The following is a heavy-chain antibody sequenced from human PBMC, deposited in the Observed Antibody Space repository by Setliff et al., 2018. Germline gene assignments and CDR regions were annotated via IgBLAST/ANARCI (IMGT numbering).Heavy chain of an antibody. J-gene: IGHJ5*02. CDR2: INTITGNP. CDR1: GYTFSSYA. V-gene: IGHV7-4-1*02. CDR3: ARDLGYCSRTSCHGDWFDP. D-gene: IGHD2-2*01. Sequence: ASVKVSCKASGYTFSSYAMNWVRQAPGQGLEWMGRINTITGNPTYAQGFTGRFVFSLDTSVSTAYLQISSLKPEDTALYYCARDLGYCSRTSCHGDWFDPWGQGTLVTVSS.